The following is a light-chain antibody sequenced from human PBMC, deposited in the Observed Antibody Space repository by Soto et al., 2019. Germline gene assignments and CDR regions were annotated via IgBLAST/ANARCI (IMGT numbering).Light chain of an antibody. V-gene: IGLV2-8*01. CDR1: SSDVGGYNY. CDR3: SSYTSSSTPYV. Sequence: QSALTQPPSASGSPGQSVAISCTGTSSDVGGYNYVSWYQQHPGKAPKLMIYEVNKRPSGVPDRFSGSKSGNTASLTISGLQAEDEADYYCSSYTSSSTPYVFGTGTKV. J-gene: IGLJ1*01. CDR2: EVN.